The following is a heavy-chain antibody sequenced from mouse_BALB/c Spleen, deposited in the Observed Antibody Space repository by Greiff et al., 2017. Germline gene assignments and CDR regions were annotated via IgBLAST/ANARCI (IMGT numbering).Heavy chain of an antibody. D-gene: IGHD1-2*01. Sequence: EVMLVESGGGLVKPGGSLKLSCAASGFAFSSYNMSWVRQTPEKRLEWVAYISSGGGSTYYPDTVKGRFTISRDNAKNTLYLQMSSLKSEDTAMYYCARLLRLYAMDYWGQGTSVTVSS. J-gene: IGHJ4*01. CDR3: ARLLRLYAMDY. CDR1: GFAFSSYN. CDR2: ISSGGGST. V-gene: IGHV5-12-1*01.